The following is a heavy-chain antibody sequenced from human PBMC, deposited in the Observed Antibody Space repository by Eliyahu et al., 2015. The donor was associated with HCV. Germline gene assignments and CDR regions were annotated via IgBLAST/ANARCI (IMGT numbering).Heavy chain of an antibody. CDR2: IYYSGNT. CDR3: ARQPTYRNWTPLNFDY. V-gene: IGHV4-39*01. D-gene: IGHD3/OR15-3a*01. Sequence: QLQLQESGPGLVKPSETLSLNCTVSGGSINSSSYYWGWIRQPPGKGLEWIGNIYYSGNTYYSPSLKSRVTMSVDTSKNQFSLRLISVTAADTAVYYCARQPTYRNWTPLNFDYWGQGTLVTVSP. CDR1: GGSINSSSYY. J-gene: IGHJ4*02.